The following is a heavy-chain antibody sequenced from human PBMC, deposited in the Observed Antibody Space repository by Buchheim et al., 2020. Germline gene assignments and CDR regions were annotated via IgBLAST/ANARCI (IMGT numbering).Heavy chain of an antibody. J-gene: IGHJ6*02. CDR3: AKAEPLAALEWLFINYYGMDV. D-gene: IGHD3-3*01. V-gene: IGHV3-23*01. CDR1: GFTFSSYA. Sequence: EVQLLESGGGLVQPGGSLRLSCAASGFTFSSYAMSWVRQAPGKGLEWVSAISGSGGSTYYADSVKGRFTISRDNSKKTLYLQMNSLRAEDTAVYYCAKAEPLAALEWLFINYYGMDVWGQGTT. CDR2: ISGSGGST.